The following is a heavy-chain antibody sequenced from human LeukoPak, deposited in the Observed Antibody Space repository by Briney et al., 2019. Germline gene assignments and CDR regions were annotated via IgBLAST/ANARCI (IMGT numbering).Heavy chain of an antibody. CDR3: ASLPLYYFDY. J-gene: IGHJ4*02. Sequence: SETLSLTCTVSGGSISSYYWSWIRQPPGKGLEWIGYIYYSGSTNYNPSLKSRVTISVDTSKNQFSLKLSSVTAADTAVYYCASLPLYYFDYWGQGTLVTVSS. V-gene: IGHV4-59*08. CDR1: GGSISSYY. CDR2: IYYSGST.